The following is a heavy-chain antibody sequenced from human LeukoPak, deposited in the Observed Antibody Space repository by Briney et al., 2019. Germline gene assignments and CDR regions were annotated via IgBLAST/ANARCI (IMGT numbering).Heavy chain of an antibody. J-gene: IGHJ4*02. Sequence: WIRQAPGKGLEYVSTINSNGGRTYYANSVKGRFTISRDNSKNTLYLQMGSLRAEDMAVYYCARGRYNWNFDNWGQGTLVTVSS. D-gene: IGHD1-1*01. CDR2: INSNGGRT. V-gene: IGHV3-64*01. CDR3: ARGRYNWNFDN.